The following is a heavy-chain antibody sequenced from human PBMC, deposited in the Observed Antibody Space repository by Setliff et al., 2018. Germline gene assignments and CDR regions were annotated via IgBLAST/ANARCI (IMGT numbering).Heavy chain of an antibody. V-gene: IGHV4-61*01. CDR1: DDSISSRRYY. J-gene: IGHJ2*01. CDR2: IYYTGST. Sequence: PSETLSLTCTVSDDSISSRRYYWSWVRQPPGKGLECIGDIYYTGSTKYNPSLWSRLTMSIDTSKKQFSLRLTSVSAADTAVYYCARLRKSTPHWYFDLWGRGTLVTVSS. CDR3: ARLRKSTPHWYFDL.